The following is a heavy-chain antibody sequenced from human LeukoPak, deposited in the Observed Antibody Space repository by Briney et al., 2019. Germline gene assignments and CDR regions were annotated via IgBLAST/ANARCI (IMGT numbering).Heavy chain of an antibody. CDR3: ARISSISYYFDY. Sequence: GGSLRLSCAASGFTFSSFWMTWVRQAPGKGLEWVANIKLDGSEKYYVDSVKGRFIVSRDNAKNSLYLQMNSLRAEDTAVYYCARISSISYYFDYWGLGTLVTVSS. V-gene: IGHV3-7*02. J-gene: IGHJ4*02. CDR2: IKLDGSEK. CDR1: GFTFSSFW.